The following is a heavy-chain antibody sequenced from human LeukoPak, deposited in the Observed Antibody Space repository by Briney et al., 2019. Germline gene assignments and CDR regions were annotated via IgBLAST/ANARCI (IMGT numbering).Heavy chain of an antibody. V-gene: IGHV3-33*01. D-gene: IGHD5-18*01. CDR3: ARGGYTYGFFDY. CDR1: GFTFRSYG. J-gene: IGHJ4*02. Sequence: GGSLRLSCAASGFTFRSYGMHWVRQAPGKGLEWVAVIRFDGTSQYYADSVKGRFTISRDNSKSTLSLQMNSLRAEDTAVYYCARGGYTYGFFDYWGQGTLVTVSS. CDR2: IRFDGTSQ.